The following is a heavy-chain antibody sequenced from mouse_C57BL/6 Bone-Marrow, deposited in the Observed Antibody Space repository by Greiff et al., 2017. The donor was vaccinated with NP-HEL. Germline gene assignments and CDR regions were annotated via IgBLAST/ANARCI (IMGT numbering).Heavy chain of an antibody. Sequence: VQLQQPGAELVMPGASVKLSCKASGYTFTSYWMHWVKQRPGQGLEWIEEIDPSDSYTNYNQKFKGKSTLTVDKSSSTAYMQLSSLTSEDSAVYYCAREGPYVYFDYWGQGTTLTVSS. V-gene: IGHV1-69*01. CDR2: IDPSDSYT. CDR3: AREGPYVYFDY. J-gene: IGHJ2*01. CDR1: GYTFTSYW.